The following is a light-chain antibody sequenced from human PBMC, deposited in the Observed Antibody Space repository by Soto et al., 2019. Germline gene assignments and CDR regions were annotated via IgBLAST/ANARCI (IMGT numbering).Light chain of an antibody. CDR3: QKYGTSEII. J-gene: IGKJ5*01. CDR1: QSVSSSF. CDR2: GAS. Sequence: EIVLTQSPGTLSFSPGERATLSCRASQSVSSSFLAWYQHKPGQAPRLIIYGASSRATGIPDRFSGSGSGADFTLTISRLEPEDFAVFYCQKYGTSEIIFGQGTRLEIK. V-gene: IGKV3-20*01.